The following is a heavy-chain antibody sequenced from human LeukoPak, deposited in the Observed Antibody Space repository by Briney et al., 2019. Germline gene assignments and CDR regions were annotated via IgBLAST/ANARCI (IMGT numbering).Heavy chain of an antibody. J-gene: IGHJ4*02. CDR2: MKAGNGDT. D-gene: IGHD2-21*01. CDR3: ARDDCGDTCYPGGY. Sequence: GASVRVSCKASGYIFTKDVVHWGRQAPGQRREGMGWMKAGNGDTKYTQNLQERLTITRDTSASTVYMELSSLTSEDAALYYCARDDCGDTCYPGGYWGQGTLVTVSS. V-gene: IGHV1-3*01. CDR1: GYIFTKDV.